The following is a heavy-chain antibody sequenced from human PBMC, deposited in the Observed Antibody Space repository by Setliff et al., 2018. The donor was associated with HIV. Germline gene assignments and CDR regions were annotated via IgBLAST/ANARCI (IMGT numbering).Heavy chain of an antibody. D-gene: IGHD3-16*01. CDR2: INHSGST. V-gene: IGHV4-34*01. Sequence: SETLSLTCAVYGGSFSGYYWSWIRQPPGKGLEWIGEINHSGSTNYSPSLKSRVTISVDTSKNQLSLKLSSVTAADTAVYYCARAWGIRGMTTYAFDIWGQGTMVTVSS. CDR1: GGSFSGYY. J-gene: IGHJ3*02. CDR3: ARAWGIRGMTTYAFDI.